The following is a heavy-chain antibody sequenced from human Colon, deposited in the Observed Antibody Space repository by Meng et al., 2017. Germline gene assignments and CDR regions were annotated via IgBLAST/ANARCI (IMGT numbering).Heavy chain of an antibody. CDR3: ARSTPSLDY. Sequence: QAELVQSGVEVKRPGASVKVSCKASGYSFSDCYIHWVRQAPGQGLEWMGWIVPNSGDTNYAQKFQGRVTMTRDTSISTTYMELIRLTSDDTAVYYCARSTPSLDYWGQGTLVTVSS. CDR2: IVPNSGDT. V-gene: IGHV1-2*02. D-gene: IGHD2-15*01. CDR1: GYSFSDCY. J-gene: IGHJ4*02.